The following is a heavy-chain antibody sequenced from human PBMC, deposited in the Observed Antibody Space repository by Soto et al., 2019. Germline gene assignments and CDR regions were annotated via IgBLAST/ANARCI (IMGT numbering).Heavy chain of an antibody. CDR1: GGSVSSGSYY. CDR2: IYYSGST. D-gene: IGHD3-3*01. CDR3: ARVQMSWSGEANYNWFDP. V-gene: IGHV4-61*01. J-gene: IGHJ5*02. Sequence: PSETLCLTCTVSGGSVSSGSYYWSWIRRPPGKGLEWIGYIYYSGSTNYNPSLKSRVTISVDTSKNQFSLKLSSVTAADTAVCYCARVQMSWSGEANYNWFDPRGQGTMFTVS.